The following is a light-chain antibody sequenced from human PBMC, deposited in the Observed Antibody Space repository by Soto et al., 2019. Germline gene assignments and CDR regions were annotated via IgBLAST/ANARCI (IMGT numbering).Light chain of an antibody. CDR3: QQYGSSPYT. Sequence: EIVLTQSPGTLSLSPGEGAAVSCRASQSFSSAYLAWYQQKAGQPPRLLIYAASIRATGIPDRFSGGGSGTDFTLVIDRLEPEDFAVYYCQQYGSSPYTFGQGTKLEIK. V-gene: IGKV3-20*01. CDR2: AAS. J-gene: IGKJ2*01. CDR1: QSFSSAY.